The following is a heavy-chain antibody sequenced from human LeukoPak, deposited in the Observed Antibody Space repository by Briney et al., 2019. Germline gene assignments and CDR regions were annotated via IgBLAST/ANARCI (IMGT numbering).Heavy chain of an antibody. CDR3: AKLTYGGNSGGSY. D-gene: IGHD4-23*01. CDR2: ISGSGGST. J-gene: IGHJ4*02. CDR1: GFTFNNFG. V-gene: IGHV3-23*01. Sequence: PGGSLRLSCAASGFTFNNFGMHWVRQAPGKGLDWVSAISGSGGSTYYADSVKGRFTISRDNSKNTLYLQMNSLRVEDTAVYYCAKLTYGGNSGGSYWGQGTLVTVSS.